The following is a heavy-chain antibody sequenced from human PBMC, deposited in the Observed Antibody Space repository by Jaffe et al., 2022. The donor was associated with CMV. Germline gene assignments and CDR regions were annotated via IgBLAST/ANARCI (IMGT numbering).Heavy chain of an antibody. J-gene: IGHJ4*02. CDR1: GYTFIDHY. Sequence: QVQLVQSGAEVKKPGASVKVSCKASGYTFIDHYMHWVRQARGQGLEWMGWVHPNSGDTNYAQKFQGRVTMTRDTSITTAYLELNSLRSDDTAVYYCATLPPNTGTYYTYWGQGTLVTVSS. D-gene: IGHD3-10*01. CDR3: ATLPPNTGTYYTY. CDR2: VHPNSGDT. V-gene: IGHV1-2*02.